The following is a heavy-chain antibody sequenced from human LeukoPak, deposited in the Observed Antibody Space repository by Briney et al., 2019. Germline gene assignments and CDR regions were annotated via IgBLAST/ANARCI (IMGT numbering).Heavy chain of an antibody. CDR2: ISGSGGST. D-gene: IGHD3-3*01. J-gene: IGHJ4*02. CDR3: AKDGRITIFGVVIPNFDY. CDR1: GFTFSSYA. V-gene: IGHV3-23*01. Sequence: GGSLRLSCAASGFTFSSYAMSWVRQAPGKGLEWVSAISGSGGSTYYADSVKGRFTISRDNSKNTLYLQMNSLRAEDTAVYYCAKDGRITIFGVVIPNFDYWGQGTLVTVSS.